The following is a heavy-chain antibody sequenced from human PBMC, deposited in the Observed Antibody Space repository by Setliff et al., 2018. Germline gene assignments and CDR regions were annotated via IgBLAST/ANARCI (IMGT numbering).Heavy chain of an antibody. D-gene: IGHD3-10*01. CDR1: GGSFSGYY. CDR2: INHSGST. CDR3: ASTNFLPRGFGYYYGSVKMDV. V-gene: IGHV4-34*01. J-gene: IGHJ6*04. Sequence: SETLSLTCAVYGGSFSGYYWSWIRQPPGKGLEWIGEINHSGSTNYNPSLKSRVTISVDTSKNQFSLKLSSVTAADTAVYYCASTNFLPRGFGYYYGSVKMDVWGKGTTVTAPQ.